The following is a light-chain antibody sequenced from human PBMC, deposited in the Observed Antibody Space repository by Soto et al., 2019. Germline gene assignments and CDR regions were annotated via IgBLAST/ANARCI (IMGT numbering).Light chain of an antibody. CDR2: EVN. V-gene: IGLV2-8*01. J-gene: IGLJ2*01. CDR3: SSYAGSNVVV. CDR1: SSDVGGYKY. Sequence: QSALTQPPSASGSPGQSVTISCTGTSSDVGGYKYVSWYQQYPGKAPKLIIYEVNKRPSWVPDRFSGSKSGNTASLTVSGLQAEDEGSYHCSSYAGSNVVVFGGGTKLTVL.